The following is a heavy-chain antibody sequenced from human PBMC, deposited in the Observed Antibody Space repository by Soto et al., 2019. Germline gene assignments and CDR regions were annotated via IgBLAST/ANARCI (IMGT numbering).Heavy chain of an antibody. Sequence: QLQLQESGPGLVRPSETLSLTCTVSGDSIINSDYSWGWIRQSPGKGLEWIGTISDTGITFYDPSHKRRFSVSVDTSKNQFSLRLNSVTAADTAVYYCTRQARRRAWSDFDHWGQGILVTVSS. CDR1: GDSIINSDYS. V-gene: IGHV4-39*01. J-gene: IGHJ4*02. CDR2: ISDTGIT. CDR3: TRQARRRAWSDFDH. D-gene: IGHD2-8*02.